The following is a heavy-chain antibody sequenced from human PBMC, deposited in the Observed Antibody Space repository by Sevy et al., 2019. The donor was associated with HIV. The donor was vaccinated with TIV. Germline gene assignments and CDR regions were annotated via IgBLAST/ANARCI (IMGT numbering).Heavy chain of an antibody. Sequence: ETLSLTCAVYGGSFSGYYWSWIRQPPGKGLEWIGEINHSGSTNYNPSLKSRVTISVDTSKNQFSLKLSSVTAADTAVYYCARTPGATAPGFQHWGQGTLVTVSS. J-gene: IGHJ1*01. D-gene: IGHD3-10*01. CDR1: GGSFSGYY. CDR2: INHSGST. CDR3: ARTPGATAPGFQH. V-gene: IGHV4-34*01.